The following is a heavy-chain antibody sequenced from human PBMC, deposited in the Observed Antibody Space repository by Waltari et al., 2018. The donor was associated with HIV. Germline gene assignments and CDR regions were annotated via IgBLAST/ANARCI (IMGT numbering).Heavy chain of an antibody. V-gene: IGHV1-24*01. CDR2: FDIEDGEI. Sequence: QFQLIQPGAEVRKPGASVRFSSQVPEYFSGGLPIHGVRQAPGKGLEWMGGFDIEDGEIRYAKKFRGRVTMTEEGHTAYMTLSGLRFEDTAVYYCTTDFAGATGEYYRHRTDAWGQGTMVTVSS. CDR1: EYFSGGLP. J-gene: IGHJ6*02. CDR3: TTDFAGATGEYYRHRTDA. D-gene: IGHD1-26*01.